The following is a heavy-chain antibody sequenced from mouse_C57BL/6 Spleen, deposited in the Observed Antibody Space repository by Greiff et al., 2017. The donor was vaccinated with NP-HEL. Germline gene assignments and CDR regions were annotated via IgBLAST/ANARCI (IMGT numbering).Heavy chain of an antibody. J-gene: IGHJ4*01. CDR2: ISSGGSYT. D-gene: IGHD2-4*01. CDR1: GFTFSSYG. V-gene: IGHV5-6*01. Sequence: VQLKESGGDLVKPGGSLKLSCAASGFTFSSYGMSWVRQTPDKSLAWVATISSGGSYTYYTDSVKGRVTISRDNAKNTLYLQMSSLKSEDTAMYYCARHDYDYDDYYAMDYWGQGTSVTVSS. CDR3: ARHDYDYDDYYAMDY.